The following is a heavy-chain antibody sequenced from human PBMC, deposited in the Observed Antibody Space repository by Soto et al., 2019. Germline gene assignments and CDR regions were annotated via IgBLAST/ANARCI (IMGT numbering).Heavy chain of an antibody. CDR2: IRVYNGDT. Sequence: GASVKVSCKASGYTFTSYGISWVRQAPGQGLEWMGWIRVYNGDTNYAQKLQGRVTMTTDTSTSTAYMELRSLKSDDTAVYYCARDSPPNDYWGQGTLVTVSS. CDR1: GYTFTSYG. J-gene: IGHJ4*02. V-gene: IGHV1-18*01. CDR3: ARDSPPNDY.